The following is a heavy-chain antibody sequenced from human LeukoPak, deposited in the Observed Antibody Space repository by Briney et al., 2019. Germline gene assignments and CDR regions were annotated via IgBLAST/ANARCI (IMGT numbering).Heavy chain of an antibody. V-gene: IGHV3-30*02. D-gene: IGHD2-15*01. CDR3: AKDQCSGGSCALGLDV. Sequence: GGSLSLSCAASGCTFSSYGMHWVRQAPGKGLEWVAFIRYDGSNKYYADSVKGRFTISRDNSKNTLYLQMNSLRAEDTAVYYCAKDQCSGGSCALGLDVWGKGTTVTVSS. J-gene: IGHJ6*04. CDR2: IRYDGSNK. CDR1: GCTFSSYG.